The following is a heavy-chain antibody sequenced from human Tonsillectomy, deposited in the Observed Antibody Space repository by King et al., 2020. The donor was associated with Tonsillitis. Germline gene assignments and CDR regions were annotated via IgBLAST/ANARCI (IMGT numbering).Heavy chain of an antibody. Sequence: VQLVESGAEVKKPGASVKVSCKASGYTFTGYYMHWVRQAPGQGLEWMGWINPKSGGTNYAQKFQGRVTMTRDTSISTAYMELSRLRSDDTAMYYCARGDNWHPDYWGQGTLLTVSS. CDR3: ARGDNWHPDY. D-gene: IGHD1-20*01. V-gene: IGHV1-2*02. CDR1: GYTFTGYY. J-gene: IGHJ4*02. CDR2: INPKSGGT.